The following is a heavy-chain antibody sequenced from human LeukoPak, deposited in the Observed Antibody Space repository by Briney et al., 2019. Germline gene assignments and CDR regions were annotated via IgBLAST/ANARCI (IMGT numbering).Heavy chain of an antibody. Sequence: SETLSLTCTVSGDSISSYYWSWIRQPPGRGLEWIGYIYYSGSTNYNPSLKSRVTISVDTSKNQFSLKLSSVTAADTAVYYCARGMYYYDSSGYLAGRYYFDYWGQGTLVTVSS. D-gene: IGHD3-22*01. J-gene: IGHJ4*02. CDR3: ARGMYYYDSSGYLAGRYYFDY. CDR2: IYYSGST. CDR1: GDSISSYY. V-gene: IGHV4-59*12.